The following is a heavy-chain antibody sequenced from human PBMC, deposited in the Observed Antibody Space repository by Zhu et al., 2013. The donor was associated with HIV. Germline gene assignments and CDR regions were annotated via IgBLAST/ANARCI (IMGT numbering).Heavy chain of an antibody. D-gene: IGHD3-16*01. V-gene: IGHV1-2*02. CDR1: GYTFSGYY. CDR2: INPNTGGT. CDR3: TRGGLVKWGKDNWFDP. Sequence: QVQLVQSGAEVKKPGASVKVSCKASGYTFSGYYIHWVRQAPGQGLEWMGWINPNTGGTDYAQKFQGRVTMTTDRSTNMVYMELRSLKFDDTAVYFCTRGGLVKWGKDNWFDPWGQGTLVIVSS. J-gene: IGHJ5*02.